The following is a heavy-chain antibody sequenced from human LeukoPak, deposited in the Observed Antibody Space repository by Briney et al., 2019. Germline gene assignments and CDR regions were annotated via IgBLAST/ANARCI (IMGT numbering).Heavy chain of an antibody. CDR1: GFTFSSYG. CDR2: IWYDGSNK. V-gene: IGHV3-30*02. J-gene: IGHJ4*02. Sequence: PGGSLRLSCAASGFTFSSYGMHWVRQAPGKGLEWVAVIWYDGSNKYYADSVKGRFTISRDNSKNTLYLQMNSLRAEDTAVYYCAKIQSPIVVVPAALEDWGQGTLVTVSS. D-gene: IGHD2-2*01. CDR3: AKIQSPIVVVPAALED.